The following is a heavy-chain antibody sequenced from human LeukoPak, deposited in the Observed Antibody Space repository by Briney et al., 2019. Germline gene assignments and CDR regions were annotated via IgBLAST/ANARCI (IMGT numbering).Heavy chain of an antibody. J-gene: IGHJ3*02. CDR1: GYTFTSYC. Sequence: ASVKVSCKASGYTFTSYCIHWVRQAPGQGLEWMGIINPSSSSTTYSQKFQGRVTMTRDMSTSTVYMEMSSLRSEDTAVYYCARGPGVRTFDIWGQGTMVTVSS. CDR3: ARGPGVRTFDI. CDR2: INPSSSST. V-gene: IGHV1-46*01. D-gene: IGHD3-10*01.